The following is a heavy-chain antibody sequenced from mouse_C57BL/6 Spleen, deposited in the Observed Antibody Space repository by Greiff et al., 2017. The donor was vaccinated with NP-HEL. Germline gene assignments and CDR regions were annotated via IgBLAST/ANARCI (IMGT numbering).Heavy chain of an antibody. Sequence: VQLQQPGAELVMPGASVKLSCKASGYTFTSYWMHWVKQRPGQGLEWIGEIDPSDSYTNYNQKFKGKSTLTVDKSSSTAYMQLSSLTSEDSAVYYCARSDGSRFRAMDYWGQGTSVTVSS. CDR1: GYTFTSYW. D-gene: IGHD1-1*01. J-gene: IGHJ4*01. CDR3: ARSDGSRFRAMDY. CDR2: IDPSDSYT. V-gene: IGHV1-69*01.